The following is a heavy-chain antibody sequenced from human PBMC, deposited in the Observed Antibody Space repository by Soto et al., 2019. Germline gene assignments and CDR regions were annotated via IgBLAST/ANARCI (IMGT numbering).Heavy chain of an antibody. J-gene: IGHJ4*02. CDR2: ISAYNGNT. CDR3: AREDEIVGATDY. CDR1: GYTFTSYG. V-gene: IGHV1-18*01. D-gene: IGHD1-26*01. Sequence: ASVKVSCKASGYTFTSYGISWVRQAPGQGLEWMGWISAYNGNTNYAQKLQGRVTMATDTSTSTAYMELRSLRSDDTAVYYCAREDEIVGATDYWGQGTLVTVSS.